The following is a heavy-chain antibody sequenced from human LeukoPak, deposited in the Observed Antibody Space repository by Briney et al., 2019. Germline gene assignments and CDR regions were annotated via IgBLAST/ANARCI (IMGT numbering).Heavy chain of an antibody. CDR3: ARSYNWNYLDY. D-gene: IGHD1-20*01. V-gene: IGHV1-46*01. Sequence: ASVKVSCKASGYTFTGYYMHWVRQAPGQGLEWMGIINPRGGSTSYAQKFQGRVTMTRDTSTSTVYMELSSLRSEDTAVYYCARSYNWNYLDYWGQGTLVTVSS. J-gene: IGHJ4*02. CDR1: GYTFTGYY. CDR2: INPRGGST.